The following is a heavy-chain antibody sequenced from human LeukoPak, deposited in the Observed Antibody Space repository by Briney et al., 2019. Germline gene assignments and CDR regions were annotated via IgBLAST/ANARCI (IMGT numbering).Heavy chain of an antibody. V-gene: IGHV3-21*01. CDR3: ARDGEAYCGGDCYSKGDYMDV. CDR1: GFTFSSYS. CDR2: ISPSSTYI. Sequence: GGSLRLSCAASGFTFSSYSMNWVRQAPGEGLEWVSSISPSSTYIYYADSVKGRFTISRDTAKNSVYLQMSSLRAEDTAVYYCARDGEAYCGGDCYSKGDYMDVWGKGTTVTVSS. J-gene: IGHJ6*03. D-gene: IGHD2-21*02.